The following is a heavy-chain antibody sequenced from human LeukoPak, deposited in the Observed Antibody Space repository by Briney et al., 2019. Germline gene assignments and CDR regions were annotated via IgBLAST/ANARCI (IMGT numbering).Heavy chain of an antibody. CDR3: ARPDGYNYGYIDS. CDR2: IYYTSKT. Sequence: SETLSLTCTLSGGSISSSEYYCGWVRQPPGKGLGWIENIYYTSKTTYNPSLKSRVTISIDPSKTQFPLKLSSVTAADTAVYSCARPDGYNYGYIDSWGHGTPVTVSS. J-gene: IGHJ5*01. V-gene: IGHV4-39*01. D-gene: IGHD5-18*01. CDR1: GGSISSSEYY.